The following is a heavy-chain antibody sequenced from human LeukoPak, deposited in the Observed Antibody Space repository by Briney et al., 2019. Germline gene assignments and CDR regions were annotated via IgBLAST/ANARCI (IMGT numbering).Heavy chain of an antibody. J-gene: IGHJ4*02. CDR1: GFTFSSYG. V-gene: IGHV3-30*02. CDR3: ARRDGAYSHPYDY. D-gene: IGHD4-23*01. CDR2: IRYDGSNK. Sequence: GGSLRLSCAASGFTFSSYGMHWVRQAPGKGLEWVAFIRYDGSNKYYADSAKGRFTISRDNSKNTLYLQMNSLRADDTAVYYCARRDGAYSHPYDYWGQGTLVTVSS.